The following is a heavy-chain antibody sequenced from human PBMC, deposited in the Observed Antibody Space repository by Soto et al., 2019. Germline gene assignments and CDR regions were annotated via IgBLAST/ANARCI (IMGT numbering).Heavy chain of an antibody. D-gene: IGHD3-22*01. CDR3: AREYYYDSSGYHPYAFDI. CDR2: IWYDGSNK. CDR1: GFTFSSYG. J-gene: IGHJ3*02. Sequence: QVQLVESGGGVVQPGRSLRLSCAASGFTFSSYGMHWVRQAPGKGLEWVAVIWYDGSNKYYADSVKGRFTISRDNSKNTLYLQMNSLRAEDTAVYYCAREYYYDSSGYHPYAFDIWGQGTMVTVSS. V-gene: IGHV3-33*01.